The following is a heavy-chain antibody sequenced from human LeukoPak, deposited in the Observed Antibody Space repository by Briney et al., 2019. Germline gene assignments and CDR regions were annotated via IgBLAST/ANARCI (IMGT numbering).Heavy chain of an antibody. CDR2: IYYCGST. J-gene: IGHJ4*02. Sequence: SETLSLTCTVSGGSISSSSYYWGWIRQPPGKGLEWIGSIYYCGSTYYNPSLKSRVTISVDTSKNQFSLKLSSVTAADTAVYYCARLSLYYYDSSGYYYFDYWGQGTLVTVSS. CDR3: ARLSLYYYDSSGYYYFDY. CDR1: GGSISSSSYY. V-gene: IGHV4-39*07. D-gene: IGHD3-22*01.